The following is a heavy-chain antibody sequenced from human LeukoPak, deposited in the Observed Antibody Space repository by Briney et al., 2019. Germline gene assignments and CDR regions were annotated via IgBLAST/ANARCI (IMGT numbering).Heavy chain of an antibody. V-gene: IGHV3-23*01. J-gene: IGHJ3*02. CDR3: ARDSEGIVVVVAATDDFDI. CDR1: VVTFSVYA. Sequence: VGSLRLSCAPSVVTFSVYAMSCVCHAPGEGVWWGSALSGRLGSTYYPDSVKGRFTISRENSKNTMYLQMNSMRAQETAVYYCARDSEGIVVVVAATDDFDIWGQGTMVTVSS. D-gene: IGHD2-15*01. CDR2: LSGRLGST.